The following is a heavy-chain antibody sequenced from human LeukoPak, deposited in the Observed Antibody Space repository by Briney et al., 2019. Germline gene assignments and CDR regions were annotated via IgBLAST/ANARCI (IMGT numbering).Heavy chain of an antibody. CDR1: GGSISFYY. CDR2: IYSTGST. D-gene: IGHD6-19*01. V-gene: IGHV4-4*07. CDR3: ARDSGGRAVAATNNWFDP. J-gene: IGHJ5*02. Sequence: PSETLSLTCTVSGGSISFYYWSWFRQPAGKGLEWIGRIYSTGSTNYNPSLKSRVTMSVDTSKNQFSLKLSSVTAADTAVYYCARDSGGRAVAATNNWFDPWGQGTLVTVSS.